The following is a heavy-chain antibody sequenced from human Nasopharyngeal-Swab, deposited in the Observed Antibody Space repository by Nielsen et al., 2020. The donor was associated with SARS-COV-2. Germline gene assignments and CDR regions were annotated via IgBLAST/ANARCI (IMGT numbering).Heavy chain of an antibody. D-gene: IGHD2-21*01. V-gene: IGHV4-59*12. Sequence: WTRQSPGEGREGGGYIYYSGSTNYNPSLKSRVTISVDTSKNQFSLKLSSVTAADTAVYYCARDTGCGGDCPKEVNSYGMDVWGQGTTVTVSS. CDR3: ARDTGCGGDCPKEVNSYGMDV. J-gene: IGHJ6*02. CDR2: IYYSGST.